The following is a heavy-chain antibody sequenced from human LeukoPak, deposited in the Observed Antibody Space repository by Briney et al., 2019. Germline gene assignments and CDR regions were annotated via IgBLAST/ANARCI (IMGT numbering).Heavy chain of an antibody. J-gene: IGHJ6*03. CDR2: IIPIFGTA. CDR3: ARGDFEDYYYYMDV. V-gene: IGHV1-69*13. CDR1: GGTFSSYA. Sequence: SVKVSCKASGGTFSSYAISWVRQAPGQGLEWMGGIIPIFGTANYAQKFQGRVTITADESTRTAYMELSSLRSEDTAVYYCARGDFEDYYYYMDVWGKGTTVTVSS. D-gene: IGHD2-21*02.